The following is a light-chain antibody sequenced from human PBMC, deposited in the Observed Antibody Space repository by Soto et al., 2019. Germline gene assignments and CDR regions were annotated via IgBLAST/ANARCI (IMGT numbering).Light chain of an antibody. CDR1: SSDVGGNKY. CDR2: DVS. Sequence: QSALTQPASVSGSPGQSITISCTGTSSDVGGNKYVSWYQHYPGKAPKLMICDVSNRPSGVSNRFSGSKSGNTVSLTISGLQAEDEADYYCSAFTGTTYGFGTGTKVTV. J-gene: IGLJ1*01. V-gene: IGLV2-14*03. CDR3: SAFTGTTYG.